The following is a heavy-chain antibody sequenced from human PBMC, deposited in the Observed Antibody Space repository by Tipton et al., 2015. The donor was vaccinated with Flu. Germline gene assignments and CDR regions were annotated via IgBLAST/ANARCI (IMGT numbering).Heavy chain of an antibody. CDR2: IKQDGSEK. D-gene: IGHD2-15*01. CDR3: ARGKGYCSGGSCYSVWNAFEL. Sequence: SLRLSCAASGFTFSSYWMSWVRQAPGKGLEWVANIKQDGSEKYYVDSVKGRFTISRDNAKNSLYLQMNSLRAEDTAVYYCARGKGYCSGGSCYSVWNAFELCRPG. CDR1: GFTFSSYW. J-gene: IGHJ3*01. V-gene: IGHV3-7*01.